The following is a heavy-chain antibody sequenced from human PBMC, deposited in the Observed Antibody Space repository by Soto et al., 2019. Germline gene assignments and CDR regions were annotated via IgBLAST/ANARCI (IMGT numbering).Heavy chain of an antibody. D-gene: IGHD6-13*01. V-gene: IGHV4-59*11. Sequence: SETLSLTCVVSGGSISSHYWSWIRQPPGGGLEWIGFVHYSGSTNYSPSLKSRVTMSVDTSKNQFSLNLNSVTAADTAFYFCERWDYSTESLGPFDYWGQGILVTVSS. J-gene: IGHJ4*02. CDR1: GGSISSHY. CDR2: VHYSGST. CDR3: ERWDYSTESLGPFDY.